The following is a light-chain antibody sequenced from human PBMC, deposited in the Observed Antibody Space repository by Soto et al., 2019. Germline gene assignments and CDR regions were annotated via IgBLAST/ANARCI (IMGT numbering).Light chain of an antibody. CDR2: KAS. CDR3: QQYNSYSRT. V-gene: IGKV1-5*03. CDR1: QTISSW. J-gene: IGKJ1*01. Sequence: DIQMTQSRSTLSVSVGDRVTITCRASQTISSWLAWYQQKPGKAPKLLIYKASTLKSGVPSRFSGSGSGTEFTLTISSLQPDDFATYYCQQYNSYSRTFGQGTKVDI.